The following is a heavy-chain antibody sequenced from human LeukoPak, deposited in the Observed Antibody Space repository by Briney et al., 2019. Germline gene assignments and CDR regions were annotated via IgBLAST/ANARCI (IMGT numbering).Heavy chain of an antibody. CDR3: ASSVLLWFGETSPFDY. V-gene: IGHV4-59*01. Sequence: SETLSLTCTVSGGSISSYYWSWIRQPPGKGLEWIGYIYYSGSTNYNPSLKSRVTISVDTSKNQFSLKLSSVTAADTAVYYCASSVLLWFGETSPFDYWGQGTLVTVSS. D-gene: IGHD3-10*01. CDR1: GGSISSYY. J-gene: IGHJ4*02. CDR2: IYYSGST.